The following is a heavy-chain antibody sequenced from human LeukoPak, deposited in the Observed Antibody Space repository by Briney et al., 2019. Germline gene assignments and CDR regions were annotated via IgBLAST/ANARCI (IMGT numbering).Heavy chain of an antibody. Sequence: SETLSLTCAVSGYSISSGYYWGWIRQPPGKGLEWIGSIYHSGSTYYNPSLKSRVTISVDTSKNQFSLKLSSVTAADTAVYYCARQGWELLPPFSPQNFDYWGQGTLVTVSS. V-gene: IGHV4-38-2*01. CDR2: IYHSGST. CDR1: GYSISSGYY. J-gene: IGHJ4*02. CDR3: ARQGWELLPPFSPQNFDY. D-gene: IGHD1-26*01.